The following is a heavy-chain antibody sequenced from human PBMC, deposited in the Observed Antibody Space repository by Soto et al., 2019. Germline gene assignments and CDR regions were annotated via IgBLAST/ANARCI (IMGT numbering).Heavy chain of an antibody. CDR3: ARGRGGGNSVYFDH. CDR1: GESLSDYY. J-gene: IGHJ4*02. D-gene: IGHD2-21*02. CDR2: INHSGSP. Sequence: ETLSLTCAVYGESLSDYYWSWIRQPPGKGLEWIGEINHSGSPNYNPSLKSRAIISVDTSKNQFSLKVSSVTAADTAVYYCARGRGGGNSVYFDHWGQETLVTVSS. V-gene: IGHV4-34*01.